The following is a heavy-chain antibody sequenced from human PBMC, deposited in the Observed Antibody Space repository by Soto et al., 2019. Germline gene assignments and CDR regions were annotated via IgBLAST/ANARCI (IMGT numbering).Heavy chain of an antibody. CDR2: INAGNGNT. J-gene: IGHJ4*02. CDR1: GYTFTSYA. Sequence: QVQLVQSGAEVKKPGASVKVSCKASGYTFTSYAIHWVRQAPGQRLEWMGWINAGNGNTKYSQKFQDRVTITRDTSASTAYMELSSLRSEDTGVYYCARDLGAWPDYWGQRTLVTVSS. V-gene: IGHV1-3*01. CDR3: ARDLGAWPDY. D-gene: IGHD1-26*01.